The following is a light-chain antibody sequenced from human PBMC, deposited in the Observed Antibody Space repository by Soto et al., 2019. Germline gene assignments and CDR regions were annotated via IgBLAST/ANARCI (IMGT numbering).Light chain of an antibody. J-gene: IGKJ4*01. CDR2: DAS. CDR3: QQRSNRLT. Sequence: DIVLTQSPATLSLSSGERATLSCRASQSVSNSLAWYQQKPGQAPRLLIYDASSRAAGIPARFSGSGSGTDFTLTISSLEPEDFALYYYQQRSNRLTFGGGTKVEIK. CDR1: QSVSNS. V-gene: IGKV3-11*01.